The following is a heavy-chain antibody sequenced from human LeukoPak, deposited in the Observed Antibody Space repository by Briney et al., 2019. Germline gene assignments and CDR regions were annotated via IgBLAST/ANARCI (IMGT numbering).Heavy chain of an antibody. D-gene: IGHD2-2*01. J-gene: IGHJ6*04. CDR2: IIPIFGTA. Sequence: ASVKVSCKASGGTFSSYAISWVRQAPGQGLEWMGGIIPIFGTANYAQKSQGRVTITADKSTSTAYMELSSLRSEDTAVYYCARSSTSCYVYYYYGMDVWGKGTTVTVSS. V-gene: IGHV1-69*06. CDR1: GGTFSSYA. CDR3: ARSSTSCYVYYYYGMDV.